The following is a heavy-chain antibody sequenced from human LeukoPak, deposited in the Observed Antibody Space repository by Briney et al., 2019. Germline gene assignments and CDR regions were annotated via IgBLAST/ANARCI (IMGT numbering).Heavy chain of an antibody. CDR1: GGSFSGYY. D-gene: IGHD4-17*01. CDR3: ARGPVTPRRYYFDY. J-gene: IGHJ4*02. V-gene: IGHV4-34*01. Sequence: SETLSLTCAVYGGSFSGYYWSWIRQPPGKGLEWIGEINHSGSTNYNPSLKSRVTISVDTSKNQFSLKLSSVTAADTAVYYCARGPVTPRRYYFDYWGQGTLVTVSS. CDR2: INHSGST.